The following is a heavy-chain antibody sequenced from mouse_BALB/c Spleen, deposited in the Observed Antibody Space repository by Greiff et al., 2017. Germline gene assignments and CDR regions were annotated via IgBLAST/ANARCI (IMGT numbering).Heavy chain of an antibody. CDR1: GFTFSSYG. J-gene: IGHJ2*01. V-gene: IGHV5-6*01. Sequence: EVHLVESGGDLVKPGGSLKLSCAASGFTFSSYGMSWVRQTPDKRLEWVATISSGGSYTYYPDSVKGRFTISRDNAKNTLYLQMSSLKSEDTAMYYCARRSYGYYFDYWGQGTTLTVSS. D-gene: IGHD1-2*01. CDR3: ARRSYGYYFDY. CDR2: ISSGGSYT.